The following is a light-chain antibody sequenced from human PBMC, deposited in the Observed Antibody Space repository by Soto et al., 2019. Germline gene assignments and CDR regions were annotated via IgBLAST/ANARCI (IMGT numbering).Light chain of an antibody. CDR1: ETLSNN. J-gene: IGKJ3*01. CDR3: QQYNNWPQRFT. V-gene: IGKV3-15*01. CDR2: GAT. Sequence: EVVMTQSPATLSVSPGDRVTLSCRASETLSNNLAWFLQKPGQAPRLLIYGATTRATGIPARFTGSGSGTEFTLTISSLQSDDFAIYYCQQYNNWPQRFTFGTGTRVDIK.